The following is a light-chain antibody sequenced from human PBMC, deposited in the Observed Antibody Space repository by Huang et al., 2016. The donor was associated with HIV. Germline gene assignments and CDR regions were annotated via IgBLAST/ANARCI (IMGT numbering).Light chain of an antibody. CDR1: QSVSNTY. CDR3: QQYGTSPT. Sequence: EIVLTQSPGTLSLSPGERATLSCRASQSVSNTYLAWSQQKPCQAPRLLIYGASRRATGIPDRCSGSGSGTDFTLTISRLEPEDFAVYYCQQYGTSPTCGQGTKVEI. CDR2: GAS. V-gene: IGKV3-20*01. J-gene: IGKJ1*01.